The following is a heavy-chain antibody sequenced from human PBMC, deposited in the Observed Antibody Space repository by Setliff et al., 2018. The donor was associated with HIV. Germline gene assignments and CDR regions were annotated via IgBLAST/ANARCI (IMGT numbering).Heavy chain of an antibody. CDR3: ARAPSSYDIWSGYYYYYMDV. CDR2: IYSGGNT. V-gene: IGHV3-66*02. Sequence: WVRQAPGKGLEWVSIIYSGGNTYYAGSVEGRFTISRDPSNNTLYLHMHSLRPEDTAIYYCARAPSSYDIWSGYYYYYMDVWGKGTTVTVSS. D-gene: IGHD3-3*01. J-gene: IGHJ6*03.